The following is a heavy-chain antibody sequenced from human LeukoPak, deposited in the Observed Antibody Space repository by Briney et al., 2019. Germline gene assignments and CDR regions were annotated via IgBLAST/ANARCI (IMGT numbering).Heavy chain of an antibody. J-gene: IGHJ4*02. CDR1: GDGVSNVSAA. CDR2: TYYRSKWYN. CDR3: ARARLYVTGEQPHHFDH. D-gene: IGHD7-27*01. Sequence: SQTLSLTCVISGDGVSNVSAAWNWIRQSPSRGLEWLGRTYYRSKWYNDYAASVKGRITVNPDTSKNQFSLQLRSVTPEDTAVYYCARARLYVTGEQPHHFDHWGQGTLVTVSS. V-gene: IGHV6-1*01.